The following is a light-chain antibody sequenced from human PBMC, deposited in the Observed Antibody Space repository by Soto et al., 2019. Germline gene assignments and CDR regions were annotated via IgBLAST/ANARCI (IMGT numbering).Light chain of an antibody. CDR2: DVS. Sequence: SASVGDRVTITCRASQSIGDSLAWYQQKPGKAPYLLISDVSSLERGVPSRFSGSGSGTEFTLTISSMQPDDFATFYCQQYNGYSRTFGQGTKV. CDR3: QQYNGYSRT. V-gene: IGKV1-5*01. J-gene: IGKJ1*01. CDR1: QSIGDS.